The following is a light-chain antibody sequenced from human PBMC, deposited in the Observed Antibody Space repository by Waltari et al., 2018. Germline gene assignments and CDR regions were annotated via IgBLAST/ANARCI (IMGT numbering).Light chain of an antibody. CDR2: EDT. V-gene: IGLV6-57*03. J-gene: IGLJ2*01. Sequence: FMLTQPHSVSESPGKTVTISCTRSSGNIASNDVQWYQQRPGGAPTTIIYEDTQRPSGVPDRFSGSIDRSSNSASLTISGLITEDEADYYCQSYDLNSRVVFGGRTKLTVL. CDR3: QSYDLNSRVV. CDR1: SGNIASND.